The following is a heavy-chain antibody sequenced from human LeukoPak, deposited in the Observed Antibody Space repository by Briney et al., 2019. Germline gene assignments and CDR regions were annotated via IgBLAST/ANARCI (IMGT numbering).Heavy chain of an antibody. CDR2: IYYSGST. J-gene: IGHJ4*02. Sequence: SETLSLTCTVSGGSISSYYWSWIRQPPGKGLEWLGYIYYSGSTNYNPSLKSRVTISVDTSKNQFSLKLSSVTAADTAVYYCARVYYYDSSGYWVYYFDYWGQGTLVTVSS. CDR3: ARVYYYDSSGYWVYYFDY. CDR1: GGSISSYY. D-gene: IGHD3-22*01. V-gene: IGHV4-59*01.